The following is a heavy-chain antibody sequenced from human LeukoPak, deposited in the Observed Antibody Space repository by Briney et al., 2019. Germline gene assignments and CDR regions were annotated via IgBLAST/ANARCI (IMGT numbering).Heavy chain of an antibody. Sequence: SETLSLTCTVSGGSISSYYWSWVRQPPGKGLEWIGYIYYSGSTNYNSSLKSRVTISVDTSKNQFSLKLSSVTAADTAVYYCATSTNYYDSSGYFDYWGQGTLVTVSS. D-gene: IGHD3-22*01. CDR3: ATSTNYYDSSGYFDY. V-gene: IGHV4-59*12. CDR1: GGSISSYY. CDR2: IYYSGST. J-gene: IGHJ4*02.